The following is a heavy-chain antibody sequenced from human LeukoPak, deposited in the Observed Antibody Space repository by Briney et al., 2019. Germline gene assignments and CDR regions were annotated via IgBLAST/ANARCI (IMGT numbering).Heavy chain of an antibody. CDR3: ARERRDYGDYGHKYFDY. CDR1: GYTFTGYY. CDR2: INPNSGGT. V-gene: IGHV1-2*02. Sequence: ASVKVSCKASGYTFTGYYMHWVRQAPGQGLEWMGWINPNSGGTNYAQKFQGRVTMTRDTSISTAYMELSRLRSDDTAVYYCARERRDYGDYGHKYFDYWGQGILVTVSS. D-gene: IGHD4-17*01. J-gene: IGHJ4*02.